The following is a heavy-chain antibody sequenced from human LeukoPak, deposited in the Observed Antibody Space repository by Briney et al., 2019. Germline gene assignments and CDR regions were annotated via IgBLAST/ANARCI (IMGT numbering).Heavy chain of an antibody. CDR1: GGSISSSSYY. Sequence: SETLSLTCTVSGGSISSSSYYWGWIRQPPGKGLEWIGSIYYSGSTNYNPSLKSRVTILVDTSKNQFSLKLSSVTAADTAVYYCARCGGYYYYYMDVWGKGTTVTVSS. D-gene: IGHD4-23*01. J-gene: IGHJ6*03. V-gene: IGHV4-39*07. CDR3: ARCGGYYYYYMDV. CDR2: IYYSGST.